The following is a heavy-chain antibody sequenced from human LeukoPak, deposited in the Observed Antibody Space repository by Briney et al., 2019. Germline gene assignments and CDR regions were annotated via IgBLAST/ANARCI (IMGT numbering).Heavy chain of an antibody. J-gene: IGHJ4*02. Sequence: GGSLRLSCAVSGFTFSSYWMSWFRLAPGKGLEWVANINQDGSQKFSVDSVKGRFTISRDNAKNSLSLQMNSLRVEDTDVYYCARDWFDGDYDRFDYWGQGTLVTVSS. CDR3: ARDWFDGDYDRFDY. CDR1: GFTFSSYW. D-gene: IGHD4-17*01. V-gene: IGHV3-7*03. CDR2: INQDGSQK.